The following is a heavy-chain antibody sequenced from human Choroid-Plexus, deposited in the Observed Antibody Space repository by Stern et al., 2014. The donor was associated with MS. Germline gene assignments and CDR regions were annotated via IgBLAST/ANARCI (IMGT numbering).Heavy chain of an antibody. V-gene: IGHV3-30*18. Sequence: VQLVESGGGVAQPGRTLILSCAASGFTFSNFGMHWVRQAPGKGLEWVALISYDGSDKYYADSVKGRFTIFRDNSKNTLHMHMNSLRAEDTAVYYCAKDRQWSTYFFDYWGQGSLVTVSS. J-gene: IGHJ4*02. CDR3: AKDRQWSTYFFDY. CDR1: GFTFSNFG. D-gene: IGHD2-15*01. CDR2: ISYDGSDK.